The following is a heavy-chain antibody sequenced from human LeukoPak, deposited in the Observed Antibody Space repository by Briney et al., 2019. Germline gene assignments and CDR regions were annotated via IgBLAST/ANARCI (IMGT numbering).Heavy chain of an antibody. CDR2: IKQDGSEK. Sequence: PGGSLRLSCAASGFTFSSYWMSWVRQAPGKGLEWVANIKQDGSEKYYVDSVKGRFTISRDNAKNSLYLQMNSLRAEDTAVYYCATENAYYDFWSGHYRNLNWFDPWGQGTLVTVSS. CDR3: ATENAYYDFWSGHYRNLNWFDP. J-gene: IGHJ5*02. CDR1: GFTFSSYW. V-gene: IGHV3-7*01. D-gene: IGHD3-3*01.